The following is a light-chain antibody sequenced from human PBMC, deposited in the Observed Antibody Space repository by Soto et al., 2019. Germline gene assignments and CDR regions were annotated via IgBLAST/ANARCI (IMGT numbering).Light chain of an antibody. J-gene: IGLJ1*01. CDR2: DVT. V-gene: IGLV2-11*01. CDR3: CSYAGSYTSV. CDR1: SSDVGAYNY. Sequence: QSALTQPRSVSGSPGQSVTISCTGTSSDVGAYNYVSWYQQHPGKAPKLMIHDVTKRPSGVPDRFSGSKSGNTASLTISGLQAEDEADYYGCSYAGSYTSVLGTGTKLPS.